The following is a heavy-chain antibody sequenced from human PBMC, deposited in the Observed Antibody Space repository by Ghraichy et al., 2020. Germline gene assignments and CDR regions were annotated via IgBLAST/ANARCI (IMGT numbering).Heavy chain of an antibody. D-gene: IGHD3-22*01. CDR3: AKYDSSVSYFDY. V-gene: IGHV3-23*01. J-gene: IGHJ4*02. Sequence: SCAASGFTFSSYAMIWVRQAPGKGLEWVSAISGSGGSTYYADSVKGRFTISRDNSKNTLYLQMNSLRAEDTAVYYCAKYDSSVSYFDYWGQGTLVTVSS. CDR2: ISGSGGST. CDR1: GFTFSSYA.